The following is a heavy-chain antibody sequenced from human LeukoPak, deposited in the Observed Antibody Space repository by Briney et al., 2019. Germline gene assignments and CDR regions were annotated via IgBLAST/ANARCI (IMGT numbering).Heavy chain of an antibody. CDR3: AREPPTMVNFDY. Sequence: SETLSLTCTVSGGSISSSSYYWGWIRQPPGKGLEWIGSIYYSGSTYYNPSLKSRVTISVDTSKNQFSLKLSSVTAAGTAVYYCAREPPTMVNFDYWGQGTLVTVSS. CDR2: IYYSGST. CDR1: GGSISSSSYY. V-gene: IGHV4-39*07. J-gene: IGHJ4*02. D-gene: IGHD3-10*01.